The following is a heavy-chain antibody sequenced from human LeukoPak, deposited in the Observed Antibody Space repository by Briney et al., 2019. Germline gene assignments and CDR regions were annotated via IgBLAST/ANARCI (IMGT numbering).Heavy chain of an antibody. Sequence: GASVKVSCKASGGTFSSYAISWVRQAPGQGLEWMGGIIPIFGTANYAQKFQGRVTITTDESTSTAYMELSSLRSEDTAVYYCARGGWSPDYYYYYFMDVWGKGTTVTVSS. CDR2: IIPIFGTA. CDR3: ARGGWSPDYYYYYFMDV. CDR1: GGTFSSYA. J-gene: IGHJ6*03. V-gene: IGHV1-69*05. D-gene: IGHD6-19*01.